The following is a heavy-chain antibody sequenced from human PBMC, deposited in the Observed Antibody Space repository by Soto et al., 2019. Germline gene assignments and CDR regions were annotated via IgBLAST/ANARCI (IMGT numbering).Heavy chain of an antibody. D-gene: IGHD3-10*01. CDR3: IGSFPF. V-gene: IGHV3-49*03. Sequence: EVYLVESGGGPVEPGRSRRLSCTGSGCPFANFLMSWFRQAPGKGLEWVGFIRSQPYGGTTQYAASVRVRVTTSRDDSKGIAYLQMNSLKCEDSGVYYCIGSFPFWGQGTLVTVSS. CDR2: IRSQPYGGTT. CDR1: GCPFANFL. J-gene: IGHJ1*01.